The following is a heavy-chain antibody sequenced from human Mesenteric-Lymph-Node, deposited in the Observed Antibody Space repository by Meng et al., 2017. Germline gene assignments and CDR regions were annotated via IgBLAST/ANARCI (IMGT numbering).Heavy chain of an antibody. CDR2: ISSSSSYI. D-gene: IGHD4-11*01. J-gene: IGHJ5*02. CDR1: GFTFSSYS. CDR3: AKDRRGDYSNWFDP. Sequence: GESLKISCAASGFTFSSYSMNWVRQAPGKGLEWVSSISSSSSYIYYADSVKGRFTISRDNFKNTLYLQMNSLRVEDTAVYYCAKDRRGDYSNWFDPWGQGTLVTVSS. V-gene: IGHV3-21*04.